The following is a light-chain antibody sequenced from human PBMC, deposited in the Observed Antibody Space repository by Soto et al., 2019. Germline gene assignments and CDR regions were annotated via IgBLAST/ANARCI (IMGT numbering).Light chain of an antibody. CDR2: GAS. Sequence: EIVMTQSPATLSVSPGERATLSCRASQSVSSNLAWYQQKPGQAPRLLIYGASTRATGIPARFSGSGSGTEFTLTIRSLQSEDFAVYYCQQYNNWPHTLGQGTKLEIK. CDR3: QQYNNWPHT. CDR1: QSVSSN. V-gene: IGKV3-15*01. J-gene: IGKJ2*01.